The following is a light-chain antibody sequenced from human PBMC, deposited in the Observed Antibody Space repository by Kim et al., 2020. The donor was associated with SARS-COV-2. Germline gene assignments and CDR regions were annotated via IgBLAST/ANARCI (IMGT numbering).Light chain of an antibody. CDR2: ANN. CDR1: TSNVGKTF. V-gene: IGLV1-47*02. CDR3: AAWDDTLSARV. Sequence: GQSVTISCSRRTSNVGKTFVYWYQQLPGTPPRLLIYANNQRPSGVPDRFSGSKSGTSASLAISELRSEDEANYYCAAWDDTLSARVFGGGTQLTVL. J-gene: IGLJ3*02.